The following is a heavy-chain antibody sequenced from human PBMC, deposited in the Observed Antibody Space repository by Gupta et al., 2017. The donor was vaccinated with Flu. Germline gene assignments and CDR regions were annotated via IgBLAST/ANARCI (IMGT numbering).Heavy chain of an antibody. Sequence: QVTLRESGPARVRPTQTLTLACTVSGFSLTTSGVCVSWIRQPPGKALEWLALIDWEDDKYYSTSLKTRLSISKDTSKNQVVLTMTNMDPVDTATYYCARFNLLEAAAGTGGGLDPWGPGTPVTVSP. CDR2: IDWEDDK. CDR1: GFSLTTSGVC. D-gene: IGHD6-13*01. CDR3: ARFNLLEAAAGTGGGLDP. J-gene: IGHJ5*02. V-gene: IGHV2-70*01.